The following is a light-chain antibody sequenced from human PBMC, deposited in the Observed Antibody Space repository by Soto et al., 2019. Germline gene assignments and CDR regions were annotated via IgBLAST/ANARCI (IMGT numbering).Light chain of an antibody. CDR2: GAS. J-gene: IGKJ5*01. CDR3: QQSGSSPFT. CDR1: QSVSSSY. V-gene: IGKV3-20*01. Sequence: EIVLTQSPGTLSLSPGERATLSCRASQSVSSSYLAWYQQKAGQAPRLLMYGASSRATGIPDRFSGSGSGTDFTLTISRLEPEDFAVYYCQQSGSSPFTFGQGTRLEIK.